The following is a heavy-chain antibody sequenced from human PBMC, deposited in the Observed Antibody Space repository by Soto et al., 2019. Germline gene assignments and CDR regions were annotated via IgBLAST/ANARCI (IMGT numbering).Heavy chain of an antibody. J-gene: IGHJ5*02. CDR1: GFTFDDYA. CDR2: ISWNSGSI. Sequence: EVQLVESGGGLVQPGRSLRLSCAASGFTFDDYAMHWVRQAPGKGLEWVSGISWNSGSIGYADSVKGRFTISRDNAKNSLYLQMNGLRAEDTALYYCAKSGELSLYGWFDPWGQGTLVTVSS. V-gene: IGHV3-9*01. D-gene: IGHD3-10*01. CDR3: AKSGELSLYGWFDP.